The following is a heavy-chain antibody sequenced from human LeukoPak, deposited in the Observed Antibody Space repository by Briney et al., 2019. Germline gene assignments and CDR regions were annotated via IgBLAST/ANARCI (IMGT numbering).Heavy chain of an antibody. D-gene: IGHD6-13*01. V-gene: IGHV3-20*04. J-gene: IGHJ6*02. CDR1: GFTFDDCG. Sequence: GGSLRLSCAASGFTFDDCGMSWVRQAPGKGLEWVSGINWNGGSTGYADSVKGRFTISRDNAKNSLYLQMNSLRAEDTALYYCARGGIAAAGTRRYYYGMDVWGQGTTVTVSS. CDR2: INWNGGST. CDR3: ARGGIAAAGTRRYYYGMDV.